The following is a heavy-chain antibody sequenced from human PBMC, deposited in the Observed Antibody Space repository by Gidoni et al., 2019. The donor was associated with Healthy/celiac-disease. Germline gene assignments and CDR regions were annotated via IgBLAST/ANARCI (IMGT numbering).Heavy chain of an antibody. J-gene: IGHJ6*02. CDR3: ARTPFDSGSYYHYYGMDV. CDR2: IIPIFGTA. V-gene: IGHV1-69*06. Sequence: QVQLVQSGAEVKKPGSSVKVSCKASGGTFSSYAISWVRQAPGQGLEWMGGIIPIFGTANYARKFQGRVTITADKSTSTAYMELSSLRSEDTAVYYCARTPFDSGSYYHYYGMDVWGQGTTVTVSS. D-gene: IGHD1-26*01. CDR1: GGTFSSYA.